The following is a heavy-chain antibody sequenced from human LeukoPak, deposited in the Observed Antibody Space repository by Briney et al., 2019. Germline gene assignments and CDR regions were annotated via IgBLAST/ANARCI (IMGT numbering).Heavy chain of an antibody. J-gene: IGHJ4*02. Sequence: SETLSLTCAVYGGSFSGYYWSWIRQPPGKGLEWIGEINHSGSTNYNPSLKSRVTISVDTSKNQFSLKLTSITAADTAVYYCARVRGGTYNHYFDYWGQGTLVTVSS. V-gene: IGHV4-34*01. CDR2: INHSGST. CDR1: GGSFSGYY. CDR3: ARVRGGTYNHYFDY. D-gene: IGHD5-24*01.